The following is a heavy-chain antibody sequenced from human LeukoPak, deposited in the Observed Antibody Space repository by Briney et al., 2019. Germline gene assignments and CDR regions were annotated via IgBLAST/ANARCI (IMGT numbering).Heavy chain of an antibody. CDR1: GGSISSYY. Sequence: SETLSLTCTVSGGSISSYYWSWIRQPPGKGLEWIGYIYYSGSTNYNPSLKSRVTISVDTSKNQFSLKLSPVTAADTAVYYCARATGATLIPGAFDIWGQGTMVTVSS. J-gene: IGHJ3*02. V-gene: IGHV4-59*01. D-gene: IGHD1-26*01. CDR3: ARATGATLIPGAFDI. CDR2: IYYSGST.